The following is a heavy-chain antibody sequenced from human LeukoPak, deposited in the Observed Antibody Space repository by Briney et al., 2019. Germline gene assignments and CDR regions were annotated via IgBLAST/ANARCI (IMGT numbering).Heavy chain of an antibody. J-gene: IGHJ5*02. D-gene: IGHD2-15*01. Sequence: PGGSLRLSCAASGFTFNRYNMNWVHRAPGKGLEWVSSISTSSSYIYYADSVRGRFTISRDNAKNSLYLQMNSLRAEDTAVYSCARGADGVSSNSRGWFDPWGQGTLVTVSS. CDR2: ISTSSSYI. CDR3: ARGADGVSSNSRGWFDP. CDR1: GFTFNRYN. V-gene: IGHV3-21*01.